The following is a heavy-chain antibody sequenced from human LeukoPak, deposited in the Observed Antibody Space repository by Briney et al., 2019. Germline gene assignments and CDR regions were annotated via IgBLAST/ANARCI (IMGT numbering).Heavy chain of an antibody. D-gene: IGHD1-1*01. CDR1: GDTFTRNW. CDR2: INPTGDYT. CDR3: ARDHSIDDKSWWLDP. J-gene: IGHJ5*02. Sequence: EASVKVSCKTSGDTFTRNWMHWTRQGPGQGLEWMGVINPTGDYTMYAQKFQGRVIVTRDMSSNTDYMELGSLRSDDTAVYYCARDHSIDDKSWWLDPWGQGTLVTVSS. V-gene: IGHV1-46*01.